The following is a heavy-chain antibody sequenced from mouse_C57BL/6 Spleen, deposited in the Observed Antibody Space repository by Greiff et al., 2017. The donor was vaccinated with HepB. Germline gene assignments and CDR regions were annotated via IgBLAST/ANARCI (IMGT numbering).Heavy chain of an antibody. CDR1: GFSLTSYA. V-gene: IGHV2-9-1*01. Sequence: QVQLQQSGPGLVAPSQSLSITCTVSGFSLTSYAISWVRQPPGKGLEWLGVIWTGGGTNYNSALKSRLSISKDNSKSQAFLKMNSLQTDDTARYYCARNGDDGPYYFDYWGQGTTLTVSS. D-gene: IGHD2-3*01. CDR3: ARNGDDGPYYFDY. J-gene: IGHJ2*01. CDR2: IWTGGGT.